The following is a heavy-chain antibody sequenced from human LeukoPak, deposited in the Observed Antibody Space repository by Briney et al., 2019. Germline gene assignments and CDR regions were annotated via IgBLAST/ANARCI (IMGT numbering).Heavy chain of an antibody. CDR1: GFAFADFA. Sequence: GGSLRLSCSASGFAFADFAFHWVRQAPGKGLEYISALASVGTATYYADSVKGRFMISRDNSKDILYLQMNNLRPEDTAVYYCVRTKVVVVTASPLGHWGQGTLV. CDR2: LASVGTAT. D-gene: IGHD2-21*02. CDR3: VRTKVVVVTASPLGH. V-gene: IGHV3-64D*09. J-gene: IGHJ1*01.